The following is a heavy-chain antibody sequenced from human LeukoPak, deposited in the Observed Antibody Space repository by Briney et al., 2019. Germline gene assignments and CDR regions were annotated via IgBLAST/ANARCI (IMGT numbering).Heavy chain of an antibody. J-gene: IGHJ4*02. D-gene: IGHD3-3*01. CDR2: ISSSSSYI. Sequence: GGSLRLSCAASGFTFSSYSMNWVRQAPGKGLEWVSSISSSSSYIYYADSVKGRSTISRDNAKNSLYLQMNSLRAEDTAVYYCARGDTIFGVVTWGQGTLVTVSS. CDR1: GFTFSSYS. V-gene: IGHV3-21*01. CDR3: ARGDTIFGVVT.